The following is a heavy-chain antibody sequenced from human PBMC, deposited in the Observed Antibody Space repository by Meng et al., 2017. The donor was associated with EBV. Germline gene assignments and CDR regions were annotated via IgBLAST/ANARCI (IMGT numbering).Heavy chain of an antibody. CDR1: GFSLSTSGVG. CDR2: IYWDDAK. D-gene: IGHD6-13*01. CDR3: AHRRDEYSSSWYGWFDP. V-gene: IGHV2-5*02. Sequence: TLMSYDLPLDKPHTHLTLTCTFSGFSLSTSGVGVGWIRQPPGKALECLALIYWDDAKRYSTSLKSRLTITKDTSKNQVVLTMTNMDPVDTATYYCAHRRDEYSSSWYGWFDPWGQGTLVTVSS. J-gene: IGHJ5*02.